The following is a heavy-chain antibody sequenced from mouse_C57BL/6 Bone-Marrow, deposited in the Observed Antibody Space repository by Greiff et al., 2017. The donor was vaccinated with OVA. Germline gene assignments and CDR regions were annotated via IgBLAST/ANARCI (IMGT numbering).Heavy chain of an antibody. CDR3: ARGATTVVPYFDY. J-gene: IGHJ2*01. CDR2: ISYDGSN. CDR1: GYSITSGYY. V-gene: IGHV3-6*01. Sequence: VQLKESGPGLVKPSQSLSLTCSVTGYSITSGYYWNWIRQFPGNKLEWMGYISYDGSNNYNPSLKNRISITRDTSKNQFFLKLNSVTTEDTATYYCARGATTVVPYFDYWGQGTTLTVSS. D-gene: IGHD1-1*01.